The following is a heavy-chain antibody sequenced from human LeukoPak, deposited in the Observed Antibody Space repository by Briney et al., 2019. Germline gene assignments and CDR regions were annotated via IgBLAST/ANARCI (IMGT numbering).Heavy chain of an antibody. J-gene: IGHJ4*02. D-gene: IGHD6-6*01. CDR2: SYNTETT. CDR3: ARRHTSSSGFDY. CDR1: GGSIMSNGYY. Sequence: SETLSLTCTVSGGSIMSNGYYWGWIRQPPGKGLEWIVSSYNTETTYYNPSLKRRITLSVDTFNNQFSLRLNSVTAADTAVYYCARRHTSSSGFDYWGQGILVTVSS. V-gene: IGHV4-39*01.